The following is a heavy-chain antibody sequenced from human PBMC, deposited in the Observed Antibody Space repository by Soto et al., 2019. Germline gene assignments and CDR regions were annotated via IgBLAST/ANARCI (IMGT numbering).Heavy chain of an antibody. Sequence: QVQLQESGPGLVKPSETLSLTCTVSGGSISSYYWSWIRQPAGKGLEWIGRIYTSGSTNYNPSLKSRVTMSVDTSKNQFSLKLSSVTAADTAVYYCARGVSYYDSSGYYVYYFDYWGQGTLVTVSS. V-gene: IGHV4-4*07. CDR3: ARGVSYYDSSGYYVYYFDY. CDR1: GGSISSYY. CDR2: IYTSGST. J-gene: IGHJ4*02. D-gene: IGHD3-22*01.